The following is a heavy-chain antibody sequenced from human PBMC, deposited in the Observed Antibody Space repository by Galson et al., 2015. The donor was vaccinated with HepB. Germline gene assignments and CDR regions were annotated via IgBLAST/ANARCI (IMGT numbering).Heavy chain of an antibody. CDR2: IDPSDSYT. CDR3: ARHPSQWLVYGESDY. D-gene: IGHD6-19*01. CDR1: GYSFTSYW. Sequence: QSGAEVKKPGESLRISCKGSGYSFTSYWISWVRQMPGKGLEWMGRIDPSDSYTNYSPSFQGHVTISADKSISTAYLQWSSLKASDTAMYYCARHPSQWLVYGESDYWGQGTLVTVSS. V-gene: IGHV5-10-1*01. J-gene: IGHJ4*02.